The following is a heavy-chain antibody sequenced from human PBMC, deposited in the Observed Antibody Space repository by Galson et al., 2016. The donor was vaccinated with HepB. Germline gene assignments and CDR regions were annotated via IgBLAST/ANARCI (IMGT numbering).Heavy chain of an antibody. J-gene: IGHJ4*02. V-gene: IGHV3-48*04. CDR2: ISISSTI. CDR3: ARGCRSGSCVDY. D-gene: IGHD2-15*01. Sequence: SLRLSCAASGFTFSSYSMNWVRQAPGKGLEWVSYISISSTIYYVDSVKGRFTISRDNAKNSLYLQMTSLRAEDTAVYYSARGCRSGSCVDYWGQGILVTVSS. CDR1: GFTFSSYS.